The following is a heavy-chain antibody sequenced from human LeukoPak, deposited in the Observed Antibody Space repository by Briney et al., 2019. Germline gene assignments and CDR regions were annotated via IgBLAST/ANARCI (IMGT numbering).Heavy chain of an antibody. D-gene: IGHD3-10*01. Sequence: GVLRLSCTASGFTFGDYAVAWVRQAPGKGLEWLGLIRNRDYGGTTQYDASVKGRFTISRDDSKSIAYLQINSLKTEDTAMFYCTRGSIENGKRWFIDYWGQGTLVTVSS. CDR1: GFTFGDYA. CDR3: TRGSIENGKRWFIDY. CDR2: IRNRDYGGTT. J-gene: IGHJ4*02. V-gene: IGHV3-49*04.